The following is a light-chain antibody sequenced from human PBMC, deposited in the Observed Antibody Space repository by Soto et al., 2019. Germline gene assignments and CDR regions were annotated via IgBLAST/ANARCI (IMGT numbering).Light chain of an antibody. CDR2: NVS. V-gene: IGKV1-5*03. J-gene: IGKJ1*01. Sequence: DIQMTQSPSTLPAFVGDRVTITCRASQTIGNWLAWYQQKPGKVPKLLIYNVSSLESGVPSRFSGSGSGTEFTLTISSLQPDDFATYYCQQCYLYLTVGQGTKVEIK. CDR1: QTIGNW. CDR3: QQCYLYLT.